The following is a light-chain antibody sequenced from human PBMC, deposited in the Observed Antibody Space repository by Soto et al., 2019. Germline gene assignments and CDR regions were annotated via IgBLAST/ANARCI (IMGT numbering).Light chain of an antibody. CDR2: AAS. CDR3: QQSYSSLPT. Sequence: DIQMTQSPSSLSASVEDRVIITCRASQSISNHLNWYQQKPGKAPKLLIFAASSLQSGVPSRFSGSRSVQYVTGRISSLQPEDFATYHCQQSYSSLPTVGHGTKVDIK. J-gene: IGKJ1*01. V-gene: IGKV1-39*01. CDR1: QSISNH.